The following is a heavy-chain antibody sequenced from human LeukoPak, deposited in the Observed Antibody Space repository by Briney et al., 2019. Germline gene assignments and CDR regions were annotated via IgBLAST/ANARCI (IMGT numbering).Heavy chain of an antibody. J-gene: IGHJ4*02. Sequence: GGSLRLSCAASGFTFSSSWMHWVCQAPEKGLEWVADIKCDGSEKYSVDSVKGRLTVSRDNAKNSLYLQVNSLRAEDMTVYYCAKRYPSSPDVDYWGQGTLVTVSS. CDR1: GFTFSSSW. CDR2: IKCDGSEK. CDR3: AKRYPSSPDVDY. V-gene: IGHV3-52*01. D-gene: IGHD1-14*01.